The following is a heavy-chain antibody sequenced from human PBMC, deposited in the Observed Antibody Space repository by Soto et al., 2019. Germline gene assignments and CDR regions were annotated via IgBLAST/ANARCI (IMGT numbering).Heavy chain of an antibody. CDR1: GFTVSSSY. Sequence: PGGSLRLSCVASGFTVSSSYMNWVRQAPGKGLEWVSVIYSGGNTYYADSVKGRFTISRDNSKNTLFLQMNSLRAEDTAVYYCVKDESINWYSGHFRHWGRGTMVTVSS. D-gene: IGHD6-13*01. J-gene: IGHJ3*01. CDR3: VKDESINWYSGHFRH. CDR2: IYSGGNT. V-gene: IGHV3-53*01.